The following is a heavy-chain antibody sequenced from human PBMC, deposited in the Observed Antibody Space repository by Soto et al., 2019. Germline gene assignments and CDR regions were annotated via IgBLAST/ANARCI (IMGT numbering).Heavy chain of an antibody. CDR3: ARVGIPYCSGGSCPPNWFDP. CDR2: IYYSGST. V-gene: IGHV4-31*03. Sequence: SETLSLTCTVSGGSISSLGYYWSWIRQHPGKGLEWIGYIYYSGSTYYNPSLKSRVTISVDTSKNQFSLKLSSVTAADTAVYYCARVGIPYCSGGSCPPNWFDPWGQGTLVTVSS. D-gene: IGHD2-15*01. J-gene: IGHJ5*02. CDR1: GGSISSLGYY.